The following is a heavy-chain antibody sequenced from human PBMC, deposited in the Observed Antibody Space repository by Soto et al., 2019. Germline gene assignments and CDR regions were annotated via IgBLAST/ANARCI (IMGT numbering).Heavy chain of an antibody. Sequence: SETLSLTCTVSGGSISSGGYYWSWIRQHPGKGLEWIGYIYYSGSTYYNPSHKSRVTISVDTSKNQFSLKLSSVTAADTAVYYCARLQWLVDPLFDYWGQGTLVTVSS. CDR1: GGSISSGGYY. CDR3: ARLQWLVDPLFDY. V-gene: IGHV4-31*03. J-gene: IGHJ4*02. CDR2: IYYSGST. D-gene: IGHD6-19*01.